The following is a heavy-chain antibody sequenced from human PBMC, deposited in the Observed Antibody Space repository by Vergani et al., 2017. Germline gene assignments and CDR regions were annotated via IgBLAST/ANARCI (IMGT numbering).Heavy chain of an antibody. D-gene: IGHD6-13*01. Sequence: EVRLVESGGDLVQPGRSLRLSCEASGFTFNGYAMHWVRQVPGKGLEWISGFDWKSGSVGYADSVKGRFTITRDNAKKSLYLQMNSLRGDDTALYYCAKDLAAGLYYYYMDVWGKGTPVTVSS. CDR1: GFTFNGYA. V-gene: IGHV3-9*01. J-gene: IGHJ6*03. CDR2: FDWKSGSV. CDR3: AKDLAAGLYYYYMDV.